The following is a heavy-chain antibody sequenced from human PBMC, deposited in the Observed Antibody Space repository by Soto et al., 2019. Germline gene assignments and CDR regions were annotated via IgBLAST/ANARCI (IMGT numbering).Heavy chain of an antibody. V-gene: IGHV3-33*01. D-gene: IGHD2-15*01. CDR2: IWYDGSNK. J-gene: IGHJ4*02. CDR3: ARRNKYCSGGSCYSTYYFDY. CDR1: GFTFSSYG. Sequence: QVQLVESGGGVVQPGRSLRLSCAASGFTFSSYGMHWVRQAPGKGLEWVAVIWYDGSNKYYADSVKGRFTISRDNSKNTRYLQMNSRRAEDTAVYYCARRNKYCSGGSCYSTYYFDYWGQGTLVTVSS.